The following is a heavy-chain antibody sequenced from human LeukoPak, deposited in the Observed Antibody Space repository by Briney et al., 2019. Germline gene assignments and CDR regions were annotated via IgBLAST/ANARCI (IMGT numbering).Heavy chain of an antibody. V-gene: IGHV1-24*01. CDR2: FDPEDGET. D-gene: IGHD2-2*01. CDR3: ATDCSSTSCMRAFDY. Sequence: ASVKVSCKVSGYTLTELSMHWVRQAPGKGLGWMGGFDPEDGETIYAQKFQGRVTMTEDASTDTAYMELSSLRSEDTAVYYCATDCSSTSCMRAFDYWGQGTLVTVSS. J-gene: IGHJ4*02. CDR1: GYTLTELS.